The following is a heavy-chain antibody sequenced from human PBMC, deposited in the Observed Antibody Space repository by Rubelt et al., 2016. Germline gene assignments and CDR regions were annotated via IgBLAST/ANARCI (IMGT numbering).Heavy chain of an antibody. J-gene: IGHJ4*02. D-gene: IGHD1-26*01. V-gene: IGHV1-69*12. CDR1: GGTFSSYA. Sequence: QVQLVQSGAEVKKPGSSVKVSCKASGGTFSSYAISWVRQAPGQGLEWMGVIIPSFGTANYAQKFQGRVTINADESTCTAYMELSSLRAEDTAVYYCARDLGELQDYWGQGTLVTVSS. CDR3: ARDLGELQDY. CDR2: IIPSFGTA.